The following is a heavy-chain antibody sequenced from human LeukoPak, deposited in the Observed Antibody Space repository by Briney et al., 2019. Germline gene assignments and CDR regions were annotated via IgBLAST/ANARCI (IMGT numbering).Heavy chain of an antibody. CDR2: ISGSGGNT. V-gene: IGHV3-23*01. J-gene: IGHJ4*02. CDR1: GFTFSSYA. D-gene: IGHD3-22*01. CDR3: ARRRDSSDGKDFDY. Sequence: GGSLRLSCAASGFTFSSYAMSWVRQAPGKGLEWVSAISGSGGNTDCADSVKGRFTISRDNSKNTLYLQMISLRAEDTAVYYCARRRDSSDGKDFDYWSQGTLVTVSS.